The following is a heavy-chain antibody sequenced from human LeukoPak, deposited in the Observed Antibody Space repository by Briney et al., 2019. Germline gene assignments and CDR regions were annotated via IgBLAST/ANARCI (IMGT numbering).Heavy chain of an antibody. CDR3: ARKRYCSSTSCSNQAFDY. J-gene: IGHJ4*02. CDR2: IYYSGST. CDR1: GGSISSGGYN. D-gene: IGHD2-2*01. V-gene: IGHV4-31*03. Sequence: PSQTLSLTCTVAGGSISSGGYNWSWIRQHPGKGLEWIGYIYYSGSTYYNPSLKSRVTISVDTSKNQFSLKLSSVTAADTAVYYCARKRYCSSTSCSNQAFDYWGQGTLVTVSS.